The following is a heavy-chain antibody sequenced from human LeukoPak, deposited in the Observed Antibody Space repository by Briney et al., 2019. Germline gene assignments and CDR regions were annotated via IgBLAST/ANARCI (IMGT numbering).Heavy chain of an antibody. CDR2: ISPSGDST. CDR1: GVTLSRYA. CDR3: VRKVYYYMDV. J-gene: IGHJ6*03. V-gene: IGHV3-23*01. Sequence: GGSLRLSCAASGVTLSRYAVNWVRQAPGRGLEWVSYISPSGDSTVYAESVKGQFTISRDNSKNMLYLQVDSLRAEDTAIYYCVRKVYYYMDVWGKGTTVTVSS.